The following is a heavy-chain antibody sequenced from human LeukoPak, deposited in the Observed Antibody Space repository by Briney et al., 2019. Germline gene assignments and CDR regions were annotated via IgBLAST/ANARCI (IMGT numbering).Heavy chain of an antibody. Sequence: PSETLSLTCTVSGGSISSYYWSWIRQPPGKGLEWIGCIYYSGSTNYNSSLKSRVTISVDTSKNQFSLKLSSVTAADTAVYYCARVIWQQLVPSYYYYYYMDVWGKGTTVTVSS. CDR2: IYYSGST. D-gene: IGHD6-13*01. J-gene: IGHJ6*03. CDR3: ARVIWQQLVPSYYYYYYMDV. CDR1: GGSISSYY. V-gene: IGHV4-59*01.